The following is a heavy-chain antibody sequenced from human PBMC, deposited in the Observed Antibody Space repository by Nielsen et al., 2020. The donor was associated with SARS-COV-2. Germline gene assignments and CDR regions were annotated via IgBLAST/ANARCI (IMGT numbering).Heavy chain of an antibody. Sequence: ASVKVSCKVSGYTLTELSMHWVRQAPGKGLEWMGSFDPEDGEIIYAQKFEGRVTMTEDTSTDTAYMELRSLRSDDTAVYYCARVGWLRFHDPLEYYFDYWGQGTLVTVSS. V-gene: IGHV1-24*01. CDR2: FDPEDGEI. CDR1: GYTLTELS. D-gene: IGHD5-12*01. CDR3: ARVGWLRFHDPLEYYFDY. J-gene: IGHJ4*02.